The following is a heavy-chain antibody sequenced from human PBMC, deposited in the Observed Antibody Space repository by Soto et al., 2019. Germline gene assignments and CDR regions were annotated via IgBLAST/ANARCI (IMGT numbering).Heavy chain of an antibody. J-gene: IGHJ6*02. CDR2: IWYDGSNK. D-gene: IGHD2-2*01. CDR1: GFTFSSYG. Sequence: QVQLVESGGGVVQPGRSLRLSCAASGFTFSSYGMHWVRQAPGKGLEWVAVIWYDGSNKYYADSVKGRFTISRDNSKNTLYLQMNSLRAEDTAVYYCAREDIVVVPAAQPSSPYYYYGMDVWGQGTTVTVSS. V-gene: IGHV3-33*01. CDR3: AREDIVVVPAAQPSSPYYYYGMDV.